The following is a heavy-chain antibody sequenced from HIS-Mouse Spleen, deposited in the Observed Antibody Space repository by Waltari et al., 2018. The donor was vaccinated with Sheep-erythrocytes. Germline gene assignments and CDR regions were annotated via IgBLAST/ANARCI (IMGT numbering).Heavy chain of an antibody. D-gene: IGHD7-27*01. CDR3: ARSELGKGAFDI. J-gene: IGHJ3*02. Sequence: SRVTISVDTSKNQFSLKLSSVTAADTAVYYCARSELGKGAFDIWGQGTMVTVSS. V-gene: IGHV4-31*02.